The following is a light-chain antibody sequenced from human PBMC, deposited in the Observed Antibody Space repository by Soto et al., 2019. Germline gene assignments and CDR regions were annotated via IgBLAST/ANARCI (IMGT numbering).Light chain of an antibody. J-gene: IGLJ3*02. V-gene: IGLV1-40*01. CDR1: SSNIGAGYD. CDR3: CAYVSSNTLL. CDR2: GNT. Sequence: QSVLTQPPSVSGAPGQRVTISCTGSSSNIGAGYDVHWYQQRPGTAPKLLIFGNTNRPSGVPDRFSGSKSGTSASLAITGLQAEDEGDYYCCAYVSSNTLLFGGGTKLTVL.